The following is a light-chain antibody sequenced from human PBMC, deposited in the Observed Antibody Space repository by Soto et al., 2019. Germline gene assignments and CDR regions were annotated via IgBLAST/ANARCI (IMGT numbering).Light chain of an antibody. CDR2: GAS. V-gene: IGKV3-20*01. CDR1: QSVRSSY. J-gene: IGKJ1*01. Sequence: EIVLTQSPGTLSLSPGERATLSCRASQSVRSSYLAWYQQKPGQAPRLLIYGASSRATGIPDRFCGSGSGTDFTLTISRLEPEDFAVYYCQQYGSSPTFGQGTKVEIK. CDR3: QQYGSSPT.